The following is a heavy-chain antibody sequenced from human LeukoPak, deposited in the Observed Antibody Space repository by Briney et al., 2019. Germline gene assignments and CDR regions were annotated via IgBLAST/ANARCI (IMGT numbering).Heavy chain of an antibody. CDR2: ISGSGGST. V-gene: IGHV3-23*01. J-gene: IGHJ4*02. CDR3: AKDGFGARDFDY. D-gene: IGHD3-3*01. Sequence: GGSLRLSCAASGFTFSSYAMSWVRHAPGKGLEWVSAISGSGGSTYYADSVKGRFTISRDNSKNTLYLQMNSLRAEDTAVYYCAKDGFGARDFDYWGQGTLVTVS. CDR1: GFTFSSYA.